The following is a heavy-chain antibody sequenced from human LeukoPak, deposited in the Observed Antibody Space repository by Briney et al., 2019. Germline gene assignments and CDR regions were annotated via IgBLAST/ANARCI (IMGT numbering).Heavy chain of an antibody. CDR2: INHSGST. J-gene: IGHJ6*02. CDR3: ARAGRFPRLGMDV. CDR1: GGSLSDYY. D-gene: IGHD3-3*01. Sequence: PSETLSLTCAVYGGSLSDYYWNWIRQPPGKGLEWIGEINHSGSTNYNPSLKGRVTISVDTSKNQFSLRLFSVTAADTAAYYCARAGRFPRLGMDVWGQGTTVTVSS. V-gene: IGHV4-34*01.